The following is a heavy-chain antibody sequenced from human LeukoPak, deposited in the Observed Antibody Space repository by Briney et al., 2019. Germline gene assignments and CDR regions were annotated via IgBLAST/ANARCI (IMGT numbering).Heavy chain of an antibody. CDR1: GFIFSSYA. CDR2: LSYDGSNK. D-gene: IGHD6-19*01. CDR3: ARPYSSGWYGDIDY. V-gene: IGHV3-30-3*01. J-gene: IGHJ4*02. Sequence: PGGSLRLSCAASGFIFSSYAMHWVRQAPGKGLEWVAVLSYDGSNKYYADSVKGRFTISRDNSKNTLYVQMNSLRAEDTAVYYCARPYSSGWYGDIDYWGQGTLVTVSA.